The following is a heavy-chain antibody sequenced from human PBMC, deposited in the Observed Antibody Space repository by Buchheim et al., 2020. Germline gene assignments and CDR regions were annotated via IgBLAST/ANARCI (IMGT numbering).Heavy chain of an antibody. D-gene: IGHD3-22*01. CDR1: GFTFSSYA. CDR2: ISGSGGST. J-gene: IGHJ4*02. CDR3: AKDVEKGYDSSGYRGYFDY. Sequence: EVQLLESGGGLVQPGGSLRLSCAASGFTFSSYAMSWVRQAPGKGLEWVSAISGSGGSTYYADSVKGRFTISRDNSKNTLYLQVNSLRAEDTAVYYCAKDVEKGYDSSGYRGYFDYWGQGTL. V-gene: IGHV3-23*01.